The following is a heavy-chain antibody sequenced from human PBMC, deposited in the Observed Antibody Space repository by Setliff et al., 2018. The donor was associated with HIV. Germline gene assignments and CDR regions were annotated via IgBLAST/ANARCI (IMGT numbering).Heavy chain of an antibody. CDR3: ARDRSSTGDYNEEHLFEY. D-gene: IGHD3-22*01. CDR1: GYTLRRHG. J-gene: IGHJ4*02. CDR2: ISAYNGNT. Sequence: ASVKVSCKASGYTLRRHGISWVRQAPGQGLEWMGWISAYNGNTNYAQKFQGRVTLTTDTSTSTAYMELRGLRSDDTAVYYCARDRSSTGDYNEEHLFEYWGQGTLVTVSS. V-gene: IGHV1-18*01.